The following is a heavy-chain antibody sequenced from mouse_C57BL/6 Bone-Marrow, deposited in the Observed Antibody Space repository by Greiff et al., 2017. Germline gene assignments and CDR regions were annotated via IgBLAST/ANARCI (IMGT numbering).Heavy chain of an antibody. CDR2: INPYNGGT. Sequence: EVQLQQSGPVLVKPGASVKMSCKASGYTFTDYYMNWVKQSHGKSLEWIGVINPYNGGTSYNQKFKGKATLTVDKSSSTAYMELNSLTSEDSAVYYCARYPLITTVDKRGFAYWGQGTLVTVSA. CDR3: ARYPLITTVDKRGFAY. CDR1: GYTFTDYY. D-gene: IGHD1-1*01. J-gene: IGHJ3*01. V-gene: IGHV1-19*01.